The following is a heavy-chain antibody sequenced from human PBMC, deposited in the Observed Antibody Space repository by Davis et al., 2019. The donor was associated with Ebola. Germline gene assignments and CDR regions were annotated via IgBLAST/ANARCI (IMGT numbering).Heavy chain of an antibody. CDR3: ARGHEYGGNSDAFDV. V-gene: IGHV1-69*08. D-gene: IGHD4-23*01. CDR2: LIPLLTTT. CDR1: GGTLSRYT. Sequence: AASVKVSCKASGGTLSRYTVTWVRQAPGQGLEWMGRLIPLLTTTNYPQKFQGRLTITADISTKTAQMELSSLKSEDTAVYYCARGHEYGGNSDAFDVWGQGTMVTVSS. J-gene: IGHJ3*01.